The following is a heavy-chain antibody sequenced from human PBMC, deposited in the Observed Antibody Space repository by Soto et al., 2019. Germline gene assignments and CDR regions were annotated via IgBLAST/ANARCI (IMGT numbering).Heavy chain of an antibody. CDR1: GYTFTSYY. J-gene: IGHJ5*02. V-gene: IGHV1-46*01. CDR2: INPSGGST. Sequence: QVQLVQSGAEVKKPGASVKVSCKASGYTFTSYYMHWVRQAPGQGLEWMGIINPSGGSTSYAQKFQGRVTMTRYTSTSTVYMELSSLRSEDTAVYYCARDLGNSGYDSGWFDPWGQGTLVTVSS. D-gene: IGHD5-12*01. CDR3: ARDLGNSGYDSGWFDP.